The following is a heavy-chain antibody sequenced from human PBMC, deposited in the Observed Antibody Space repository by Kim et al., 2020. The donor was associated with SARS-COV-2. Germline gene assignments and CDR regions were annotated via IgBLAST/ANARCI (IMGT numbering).Heavy chain of an antibody. Sequence: GGSLRLSCAASGFTFSSYDMHWVRQATGKSLEWVSAIGTAGDTYYPGSVKGRFTISRENAKNSLYHQMNSLRAGDTAVYYCARAGGNSYYYYGMDVWGQGTTVTVSS. D-gene: IGHD2-21*02. CDR2: IGTAGDT. V-gene: IGHV3-13*01. CDR1: GFTFSSYD. CDR3: ARAGGNSYYYYGMDV. J-gene: IGHJ6*02.